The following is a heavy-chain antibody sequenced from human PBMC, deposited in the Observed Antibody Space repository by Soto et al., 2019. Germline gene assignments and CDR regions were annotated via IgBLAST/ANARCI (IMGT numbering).Heavy chain of an antibody. J-gene: IGHJ5*02. Sequence: ASVKVSCKASGYTFTGYFMHWVRQAPGEGLEWMGWINPNSGATKYAPKFQGRVTVTRDTSNRTAYLELSRLTSDDTAIYYCARGGGTTLAPLPWGQGTPVTVSS. D-gene: IGHD3-16*01. CDR2: INPNSGAT. CDR1: GYTFTGYF. V-gene: IGHV1-2*02. CDR3: ARGGGTTLAPLP.